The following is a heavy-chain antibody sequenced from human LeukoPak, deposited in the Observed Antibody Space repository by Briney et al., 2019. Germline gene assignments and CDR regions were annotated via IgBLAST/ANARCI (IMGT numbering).Heavy chain of an antibody. CDR1: GGSFSGYY. D-gene: IGHD5-24*01. Sequence: PSETLSLTCAVYGGSFSGYYWSWIRRPPGKGLEWIGEINHSGSTNYNPSLKSRVTISVDTSKNQFSLKLSSVTAADTAVYYCGRGMGWFDPWGQGTLVTVCS. CDR2: INHSGST. V-gene: IGHV4-34*01. CDR3: GRGMGWFDP. J-gene: IGHJ5*02.